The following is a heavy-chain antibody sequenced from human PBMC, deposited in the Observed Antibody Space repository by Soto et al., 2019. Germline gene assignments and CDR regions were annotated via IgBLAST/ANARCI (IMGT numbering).Heavy chain of an antibody. CDR2: IYYSGST. V-gene: IGHV4-31*03. CDR1: GGSISSGGYY. J-gene: IGHJ5*02. D-gene: IGHD2-2*01. Sequence: SSETLSLTCTVSGGSISSGGYYWSWIRQHPGKGLEWIGYIYYSGSTYYNPSLKSRVTISVDTSKNQFSLKLSSVTAADTAVYYCARVVPAAMFWWCLGFDPWGQGTLVTVSS. CDR3: ARVVPAAMFWWCLGFDP.